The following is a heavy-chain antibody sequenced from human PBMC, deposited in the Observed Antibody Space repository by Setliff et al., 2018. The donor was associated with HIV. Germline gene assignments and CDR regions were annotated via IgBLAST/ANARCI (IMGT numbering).Heavy chain of an antibody. V-gene: IGHV1-46*01. CDR3: ARPRLSRIAAAAPDY. CDR2: IIPIFGTV. D-gene: IGHD6-13*01. CDR1: GYTFTDYY. J-gene: IGHJ4*02. Sequence: ASVKVSCKASGYTFTDYYLNWVRQAPGQGLEWMGGIIPIFGTVNYAQKFQGRVTMTRDTSTSTVYMELSSLRSEDTAVYYCARPRLSRIAAAAPDYWGQGTLVTVSS.